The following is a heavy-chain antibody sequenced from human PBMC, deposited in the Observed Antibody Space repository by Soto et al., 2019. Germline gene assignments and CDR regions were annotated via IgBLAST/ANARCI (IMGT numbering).Heavy chain of an antibody. D-gene: IGHD3-10*01. CDR2: INHREST. CDR3: ARRLQWFGELVSVGWFDS. Sequence: SETLSLTCAVYGGSFSGYYWSWIRQPPGKGLEWIGEINHRESTNYNPSLKSRLTISVDTSKNQFSLKLNSLTAADTAVYYCARRLQWFGELVSVGWFDSWGQGTLVTVSS. CDR1: GGSFSGYY. J-gene: IGHJ5*01. V-gene: IGHV4-34*01.